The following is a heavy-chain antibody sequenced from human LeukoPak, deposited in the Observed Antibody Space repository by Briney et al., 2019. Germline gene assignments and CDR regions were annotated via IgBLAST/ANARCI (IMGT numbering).Heavy chain of an antibody. CDR2: IYYSGST. Sequence: SETLSLTCTVSGGSISSSSYYWGWIRQPPGKGLEWIGSIYYSGSTYYNPSLKSRVTISVDTSKNQFSLKLSSVTAADTAVYYCARDPGNTAMDYYFDYWGQGTLVTVSS. J-gene: IGHJ4*02. D-gene: IGHD5-18*01. V-gene: IGHV4-39*07. CDR3: ARDPGNTAMDYYFDY. CDR1: GGSISSSSYY.